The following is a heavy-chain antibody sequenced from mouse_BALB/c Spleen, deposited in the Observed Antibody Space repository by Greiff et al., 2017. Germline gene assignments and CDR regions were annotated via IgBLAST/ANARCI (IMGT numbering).Heavy chain of an antibody. CDR3: AGGWLPSFAY. CDR1: GYTFTSYW. D-gene: IGHD2-2*01. J-gene: IGHJ3*01. V-gene: IGHV1-7*01. Sequence: QVQLQQPGAELVRPGASVKLSCKASGYTFTSYWMNWVKQRPGQGLEWIGYINPSTGYTEYNQKFKDKATLTADKSSSTAYMQLSSLTSEDSAVYYCAGGWLPSFAYWGQGTLVTVSA. CDR2: INPSTGYT.